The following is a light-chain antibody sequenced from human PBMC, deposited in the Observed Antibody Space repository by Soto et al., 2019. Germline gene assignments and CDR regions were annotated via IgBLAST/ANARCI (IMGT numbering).Light chain of an antibody. V-gene: IGLV2-8*01. CDR2: EVT. CDR3: SSFAGGGNPVL. J-gene: IGLJ2*01. Sequence: QCALTQAPSVSGSLGQSVTISCTGTSSDVGGYNYVSWHQQHPGKAPKLMIYEVTKRPSGVPDRFSGSKSGNTASLTVSGLQAEDEADYYCSSFAGGGNPVLFGGGTKLTVL. CDR1: SSDVGGYNY.